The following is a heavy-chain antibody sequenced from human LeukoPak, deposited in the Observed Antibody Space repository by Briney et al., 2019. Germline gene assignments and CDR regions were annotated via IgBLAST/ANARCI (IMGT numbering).Heavy chain of an antibody. V-gene: IGHV1-69*02. J-gene: IGHJ4*02. CDR3: ARGQRGSGNPFADY. CDR1: RGTFSSYT. CDR2: IIPILDIA. Sequence: ASVKVSCKASRGTFSSYTISWVRQAPGQGLEWMGRIIPILDIASYAQKFQGRVTITADKSPSTAYMELSSLKSEDTAVYYCARGQRGSGNPFADYWGQGTLVTVSS. D-gene: IGHD3-16*01.